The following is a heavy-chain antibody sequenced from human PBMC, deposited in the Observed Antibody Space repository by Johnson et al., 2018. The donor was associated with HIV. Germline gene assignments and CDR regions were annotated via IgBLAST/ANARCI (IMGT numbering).Heavy chain of an antibody. D-gene: IGHD3-22*01. CDR1: GFTFSSYA. CDR2: IRYDGSNK. J-gene: IGHJ3*02. V-gene: IGHV3-30*02. CDR3: ARVTRYYESSDYRPRSDALDI. Sequence: QVQLVESGGGLVKPGGSLRLSCAASGFTFSSYAMHWVRQAPGKGLEWVAFIRYDGSNKYYADSVKGRFTISRDNSKNTLYLQMNSLRAQATALYSCARVTRYYESSDYRPRSDALDIWGQGTMVTVAS.